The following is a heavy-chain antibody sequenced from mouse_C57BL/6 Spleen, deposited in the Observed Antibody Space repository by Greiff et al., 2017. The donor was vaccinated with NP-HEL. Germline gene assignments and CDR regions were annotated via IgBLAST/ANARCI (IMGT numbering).Heavy chain of an antibody. Sequence: VQLQQSGAELVKPGASVKISCKASGYAFSSYWMNWVKQRPGKGLEWIGQIYPGDGDTNYNGKVKGKATLTADKSSSTAYMQLSSLTSEDSAVYFCARANSYYAMDYWGQGTSVTVSS. CDR2: IYPGDGDT. J-gene: IGHJ4*01. CDR3: ARANSYYAMDY. V-gene: IGHV1-80*01. D-gene: IGHD4-1*02. CDR1: GYAFSSYW.